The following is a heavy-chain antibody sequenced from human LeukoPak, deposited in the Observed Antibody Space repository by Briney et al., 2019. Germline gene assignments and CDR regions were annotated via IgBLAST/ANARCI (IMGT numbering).Heavy chain of an antibody. CDR2: INPNNDDT. CDR1: GYSFTGYY. J-gene: IGHJ4*02. CDR3: ARRDYFDSSGPLDY. V-gene: IGHV1-2*02. D-gene: IGHD3-22*01. Sequence: ASVKVSCKASGYSFTGYYLYWVRQAPGQGLEWMGWINPNNDDTDFAQKFQGRVTMTRDTSISTAYMELSSLRSDDTAVYLCARRDYFDSSGPLDYWGQGTLVTVPS.